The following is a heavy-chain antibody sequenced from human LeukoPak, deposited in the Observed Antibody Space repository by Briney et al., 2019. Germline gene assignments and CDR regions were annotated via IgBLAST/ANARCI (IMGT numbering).Heavy chain of an antibody. Sequence: GGSLRLSCAASGFTFGSYGMHWVRQAPGKGLEWVAVIWYDGSNKYYADSVKGRFTISRDNSKNTLYLQMNSLGAEDTAVYYCCSSSSWYSPFDYWGQGTLVTVSS. J-gene: IGHJ4*02. CDR2: IWYDGSNK. D-gene: IGHD6-13*01. V-gene: IGHV3-33*01. CDR3: CSSSSWYSPFDY. CDR1: GFTFGSYG.